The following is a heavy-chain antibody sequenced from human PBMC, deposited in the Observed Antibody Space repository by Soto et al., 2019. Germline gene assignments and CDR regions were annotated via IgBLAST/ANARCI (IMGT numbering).Heavy chain of an antibody. J-gene: IGHJ5*02. CDR1: GYPFSNYA. V-gene: IGHV3-30*09. D-gene: IGHD3-22*01. CDR2: VSYDGKND. Sequence: GGSLRLSCTGSGYPFSNYAIHWVHQAPGKGLEWVAVVSYDGKNDYYSDSVEGRFAVSRDNSRSTVYLQMNSLRPEDTAIYYCARDFQGVVAPRHLWGQGAQVTVSS. CDR3: ARDFQGVVAPRHL.